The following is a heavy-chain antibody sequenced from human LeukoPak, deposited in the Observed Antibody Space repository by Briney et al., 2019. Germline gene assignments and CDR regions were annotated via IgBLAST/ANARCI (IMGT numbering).Heavy chain of an antibody. CDR2: IYSTGST. V-gene: IGHV4-4*09. CDR3: ASTRGHSYGWGAFDI. J-gene: IGHJ3*02. D-gene: IGHD5-18*01. Sequence: PSETLSLTCTVSGGPISTYYWSWFRQPPGEGLEWIGYIYSTGSTDHNASLRSRVTISVDTSKTQFSLKLTSVTAADTAVYYCASTRGHSYGWGAFDIWGQGTMVTVSS. CDR1: GGPISTYY.